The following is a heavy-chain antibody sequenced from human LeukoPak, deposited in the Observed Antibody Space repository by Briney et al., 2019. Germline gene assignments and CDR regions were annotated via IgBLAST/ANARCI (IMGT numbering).Heavy chain of an antibody. D-gene: IGHD6-13*01. CDR2: IYYTGST. V-gene: IGHV4-59*01. J-gene: IGHJ4*02. Sequence: SETLSLTCAVSGGSISNYYWNWIRQPPGKGLEWIGYIYYTGSTNYNPSLKSRVTMSVDTSKNQFSLNLRSVTPEDTAVYYCARNLIPEQLVLNFWGQGTLVTVSS. CDR1: GGSISNYY. CDR3: ARNLIPEQLVLNF.